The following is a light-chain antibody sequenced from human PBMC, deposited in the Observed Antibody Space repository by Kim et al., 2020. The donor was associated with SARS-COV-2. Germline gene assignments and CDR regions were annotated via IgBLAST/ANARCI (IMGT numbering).Light chain of an antibody. J-gene: IGKJ1*01. CDR1: SSISRSC. Sequence: PGEIATLPCRASSSISRSCLAWYQQKPGQAPRLLIYDASSRATGIPDRLSGSGSGTDFTLTISSLEPEDFGLYYCQQYGSSPGTFGQGTKVEIK. CDR2: DAS. CDR3: QQYGSSPGT. V-gene: IGKV3-20*01.